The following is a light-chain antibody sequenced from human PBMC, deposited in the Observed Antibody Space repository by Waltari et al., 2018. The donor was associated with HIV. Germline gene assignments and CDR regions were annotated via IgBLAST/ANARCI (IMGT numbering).Light chain of an antibody. J-gene: IGLJ1*01. CDR3: SSYAGSNNYV. V-gene: IGLV2-8*01. CDR1: SSDVGGYTS. CDR2: EVS. Sequence: QSALTQPPSASGSPGQSVTISCTGTSSDVGGYTSVSWYQQHPGKAPKRMIYEVSKRPSGVPDRFSGSKSGNTASLTVSGLQAEDEADYYCSSYAGSNNYVFGTGTKVTVL.